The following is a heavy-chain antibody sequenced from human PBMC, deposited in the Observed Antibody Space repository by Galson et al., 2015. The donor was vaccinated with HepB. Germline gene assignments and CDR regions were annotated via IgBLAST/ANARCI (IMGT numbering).Heavy chain of an antibody. J-gene: IGHJ4*02. CDR3: TKVKGDIAVAGPLDY. CDR1: GFTFSRYG. D-gene: IGHD6-19*01. CDR2: ISFDGSNR. V-gene: IGHV3-30*18. Sequence: SLRLSCAASGFTFSRYGMDWVRQAPGKGLEWVAVISFDGSNRYYADSVKGRFTISRDNSKNTLYLRMNSLRAEDTAVYYCTKVKGDIAVAGPLDYWGQGTLVTVSS.